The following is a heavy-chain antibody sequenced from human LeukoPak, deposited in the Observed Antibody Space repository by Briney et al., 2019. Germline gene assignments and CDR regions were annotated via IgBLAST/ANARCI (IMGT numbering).Heavy chain of an antibody. J-gene: IGHJ6*02. CDR3: ARQRITIFGVVIKNDYYYGMDV. CDR1: GYTFTSIG. D-gene: IGHD3-3*01. V-gene: IGHV1-18*01. CDR2: ISAYNGNT. Sequence: ASVKVSCKASGYTFTSIGISWVRQAPGQGLEWMGWISAYNGNTNYAQKLQGRVMITADESTSTVYMELSSLRSEDTAVYYCARQRITIFGVVIKNDYYYGMDVWGQGTTVTVSS.